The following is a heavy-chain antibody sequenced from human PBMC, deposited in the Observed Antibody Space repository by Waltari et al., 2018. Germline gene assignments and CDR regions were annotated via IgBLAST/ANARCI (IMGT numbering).Heavy chain of an antibody. Sequence: QVQLVESGGGVVQPGRSLRLSCAASGFTFSSYAMHWVRQAPGKGLEWVAVISYDGSNKYYADSGKGRFTISRDNSKNTLYLQMNSLRAEDTAVYYCAAQWELPSWGQGTLVTVSS. CDR1: GFTFSSYA. D-gene: IGHD1-26*01. J-gene: IGHJ4*02. CDR3: AAQWELPS. V-gene: IGHV3-30-3*01. CDR2: ISYDGSNK.